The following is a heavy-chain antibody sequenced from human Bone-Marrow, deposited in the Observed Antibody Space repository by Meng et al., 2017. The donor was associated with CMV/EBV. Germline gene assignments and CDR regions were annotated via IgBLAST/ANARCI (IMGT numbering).Heavy chain of an antibody. CDR2: INPNSGGT. V-gene: IGHV1-2*02. Sequence: ASVKVSCKASGYTFTGYYMHWVRQAPGQGLEWMGWINPNSGGTNYAQKFQGRVTMTRDTSISTAYMELSSLRSEDTAVYYCALRFLEWPVDYWGQGTLVTVSS. CDR1: GYTFTGYY. J-gene: IGHJ4*02. D-gene: IGHD3-3*01. CDR3: ALRFLEWPVDY.